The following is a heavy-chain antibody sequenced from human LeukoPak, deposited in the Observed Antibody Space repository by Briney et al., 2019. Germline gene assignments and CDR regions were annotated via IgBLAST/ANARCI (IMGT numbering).Heavy chain of an antibody. J-gene: IGHJ4*02. CDR1: GGSISSYY. CDR2: IYYSGST. V-gene: IGHV4-59*01. CDR3: ARVTGYVIEDNFDY. D-gene: IGHD2-15*01. Sequence: SETLSLTCTVFGGSISSYYRSWIRQPPGKGLEWIGYIYYSGSTNYNPSLKSRVTISVDTSKNQFKLRSVTAADTAVYYCARVTGYVIEDNFDYWGQGTLVTVSS.